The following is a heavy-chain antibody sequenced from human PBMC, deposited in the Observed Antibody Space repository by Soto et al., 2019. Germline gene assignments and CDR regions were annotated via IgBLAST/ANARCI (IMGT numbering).Heavy chain of an antibody. V-gene: IGHV4-4*03. D-gene: IGHD3-16*01. Sequence: QVQLQEWAPELLRPPGPFPLPFSFSGPSTKMVHWGLWVRRSPGKAWGGMARTSVRATTNSNPSLKRRVSLSADKSQNQFSLRLNSVTAADTAIYYCTRSTHAMNGGSHYMALDDDLVTGMDVWGPGTTVTVSS. J-gene: IGHJ6*02. CDR3: TRSTHAMNGGSHYMALDDDLVTGMDV. CDR2: TSVRATT. CDR1: GPSTKMVHW.